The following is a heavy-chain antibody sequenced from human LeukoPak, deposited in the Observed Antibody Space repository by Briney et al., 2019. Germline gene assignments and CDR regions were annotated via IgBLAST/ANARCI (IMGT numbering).Heavy chain of an antibody. J-gene: IGHJ4*02. V-gene: IGHV4-59*08. CDR3: ARRCGKRYCSSTSWTRIDY. CDR2: IYYSGST. Sequence: SETLSLTCTVSGGSISSYYWSWIRQPPGKGLEWIGYIYYSGSTNYNPSLKSRVTISIDTSKNQFSLKLSSVTAADTAVYYCARRCGKRYCSSTSWTRIDYWGQGTLVTVSS. CDR1: GGSISSYY. D-gene: IGHD2-2*01.